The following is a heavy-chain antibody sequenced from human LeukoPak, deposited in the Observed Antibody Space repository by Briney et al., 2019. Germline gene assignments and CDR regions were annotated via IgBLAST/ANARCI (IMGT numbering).Heavy chain of an antibody. J-gene: IGHJ2*01. V-gene: IGHV4-61*02. D-gene: IGHD2-21*02. CDR1: GGSISSGSYY. CDR3: ASHCGGDCPDWYFDL. CDR2: IYTSGST. Sequence: SQTLSLTCTVSGGSISSGSYYWSWIRQPAGKGLEGIGRIYTSGSTNYNPSLKSRVTISVDTSKNQFSLKLSSVTAADTAVYYCASHCGGDCPDWYFDLWGRGTLDTVSS.